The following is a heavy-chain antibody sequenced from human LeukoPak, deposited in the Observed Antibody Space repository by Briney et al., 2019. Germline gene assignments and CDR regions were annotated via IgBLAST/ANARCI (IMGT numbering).Heavy chain of an antibody. J-gene: IGHJ6*03. V-gene: IGHV3-48*03. Sequence: PGGSLRLSCAASGFTFSSYEMNWVRQAPGKGLEWVSDISSSGSTIYYADSVKGRFTISRDNAKNSLYLQMNSLRAEDTAVYYCARDQFGWDLHNYYYMDVWGKGTTVTVSS. CDR1: GFTFSSYE. CDR2: ISSSGSTI. CDR3: ARDQFGWDLHNYYYMDV. D-gene: IGHD2-15*01.